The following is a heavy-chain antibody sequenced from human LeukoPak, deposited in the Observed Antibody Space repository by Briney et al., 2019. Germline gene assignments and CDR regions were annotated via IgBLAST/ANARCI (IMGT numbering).Heavy chain of an antibody. CDR2: IYYSGTT. CDR1: GDSISRYY. Sequence: SETLSLTCTVSGDSISRYYWSWVRQSPGKGLEWIGYIYYSGTTNYNPSLKSRVTISVDTSKNQFSLQLRSVTAADTAVYYCARDGSGSYYVGYFDYWGQGTLVTVSS. J-gene: IGHJ4*02. V-gene: IGHV4-59*01. CDR3: ARDGSGSYYVGYFDY. D-gene: IGHD3-10*01.